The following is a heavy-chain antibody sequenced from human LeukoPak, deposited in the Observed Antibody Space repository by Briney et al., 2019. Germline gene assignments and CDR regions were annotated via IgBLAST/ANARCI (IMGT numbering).Heavy chain of an antibody. CDR1: GFIFSTYW. J-gene: IGHJ3*02. CDR3: AKADPGRGAFDI. D-gene: IGHD3-10*01. CDR2: MKGDGSEI. Sequence: GGSLRLSCAASGFIFSTYWMMWARQAPGKGLEWVANMKGDGSEIHYADSVKGRFTISRDNAKNSLYLQMNSLRAEDMALYYCAKADPGRGAFDIWGQGTMVTVSS. V-gene: IGHV3-7*03.